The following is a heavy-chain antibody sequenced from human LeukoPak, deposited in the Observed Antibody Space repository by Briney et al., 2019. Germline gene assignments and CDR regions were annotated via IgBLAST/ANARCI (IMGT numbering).Heavy chain of an antibody. CDR1: GGSISSDNYY. CDR3: AKQGAVAGTNPGLDY. CDR2: IYYSGTT. V-gene: IGHV4-39*01. Sequence: PSETLSLTCTVSGGSISSDNYYWGWIRQPPGKGLEWIGSIYYSGTTYYNPSLKSRVTISVDTSKNQFSLKLSSVTAADTALYYCAKQGAVAGTNPGLDYWGQGTLVTVSS. J-gene: IGHJ4*02. D-gene: IGHD6-19*01.